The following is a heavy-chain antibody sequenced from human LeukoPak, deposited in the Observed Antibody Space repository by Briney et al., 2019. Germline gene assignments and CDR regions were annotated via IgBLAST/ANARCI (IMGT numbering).Heavy chain of an antibody. J-gene: IGHJ4*02. V-gene: IGHV3-21*01. D-gene: IGHD1-1*01. CDR3: ARARAGIQAGFDY. CDR2: ISSGSSYI. Sequence: GGSLRLSCAASGFTFSTYSINWVRQAPGKGLEWVSSISSGSSYIYYADSVKGRFTISRDNAKNSLYPQMNSLRVEDTAVYYCARARAGIQAGFDYWGQGTLVTVSS. CDR1: GFTFSTYS.